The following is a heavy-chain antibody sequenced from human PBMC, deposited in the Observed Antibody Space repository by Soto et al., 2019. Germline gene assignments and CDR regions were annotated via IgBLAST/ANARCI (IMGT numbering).Heavy chain of an antibody. V-gene: IGHV4-39*01. D-gene: IGHD3-22*01. CDR2: IYHSGST. Sequence: LSETLSLTCSVFGDSIRSAHYFWGWVRQPPGKGLEWIGSIYHSGSTYYDPSLKSRVTISVDTSKNQFSLKLSSVTAADTAVYYCARLTYYYDSSGYYLWHSYLPRFDYWGQGTLVTVSS. J-gene: IGHJ4*02. CDR3: ARLTYYYDSSGYYLWHSYLPRFDY. CDR1: GDSIRSAHYF.